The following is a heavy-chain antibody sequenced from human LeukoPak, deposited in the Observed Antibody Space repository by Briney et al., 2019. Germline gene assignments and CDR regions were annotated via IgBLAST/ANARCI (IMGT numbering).Heavy chain of an antibody. Sequence: GGSLRPSCAASGFTFSSYAMSWVRQAPGKGLEWVSAISGSGGSTYYADSVKGRFTISRDNSKNTLYLQMNSLRAEDTAVYYCAKGLRYSSSSPFDYWGQGTLVTVSS. CDR2: ISGSGGST. CDR3: AKGLRYSSSSPFDY. CDR1: GFTFSSYA. V-gene: IGHV3-23*01. J-gene: IGHJ4*02. D-gene: IGHD6-6*01.